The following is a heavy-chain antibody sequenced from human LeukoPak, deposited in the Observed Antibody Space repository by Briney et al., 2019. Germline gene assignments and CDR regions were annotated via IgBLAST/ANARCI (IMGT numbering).Heavy chain of an antibody. CDR3: ASIGGTLYYYYYMDV. CDR1: GFTFSSYA. D-gene: IGHD1-14*01. J-gene: IGHJ6*03. V-gene: IGHV3-23*01. CDR2: ISGSGGST. Sequence: GGSLRLSCAAFGFTFSSYAMSWVRQAPGKGLEWVSAISGSGGSTYYADSVKGRFTISRDNSKNTLYLQMNSLRAEDTAVYYCASIGGTLYYYYYMDVWGKGTTVTVSS.